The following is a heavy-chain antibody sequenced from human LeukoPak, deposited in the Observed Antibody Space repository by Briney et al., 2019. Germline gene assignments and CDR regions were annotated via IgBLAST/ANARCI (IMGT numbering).Heavy chain of an antibody. J-gene: IGHJ4*02. CDR3: AKDRSGSYSQGLDY. CDR1: GFTFSSYG. D-gene: IGHD1-26*01. Sequence: GALRLSCAASGFTFSSYGMHWVRQAPGKGVGGVAFIRYDGSNKYYADSVKGRFTISRGNSKNTLYLQMNSLRAEDTAVYDCAKDRSGSYSQGLDYWGQGTLVTVSS. CDR2: IRYDGSNK. V-gene: IGHV3-30*02.